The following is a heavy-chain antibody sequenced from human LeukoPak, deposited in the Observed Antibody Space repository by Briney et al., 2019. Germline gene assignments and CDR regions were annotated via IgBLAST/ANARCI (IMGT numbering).Heavy chain of an antibody. V-gene: IGHV1-8*01. D-gene: IGHD1-26*01. CDR2: MNPNRGNT. J-gene: IGHJ4*02. Sequence: ASVKVSCKASGYTFTRYDINWVRQATGQGLEWMGWMNPNRGNTGYAQKFKGRVTMTRNTSISTAYMELSRLRSEDTAVYYCARGRGGATRFDYWGQGTLVTVSS. CDR3: ARGRGGATRFDY. CDR1: GYTFTRYD.